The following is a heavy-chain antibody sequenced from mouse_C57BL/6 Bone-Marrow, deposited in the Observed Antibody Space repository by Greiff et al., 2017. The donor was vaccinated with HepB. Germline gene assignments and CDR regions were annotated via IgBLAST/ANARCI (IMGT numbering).Heavy chain of an antibody. Sequence: LEESGAELVRPGASVKLSCTASGFNIKDDYMHWVKQRPEQALEWIGWIDPENGDTEYASKFQGKATITADTSSNTAYLQLSSLTSEDTAVYYCTTLYYFDYWGQGTTLTVSS. V-gene: IGHV14-4*01. CDR1: GFNIKDDY. J-gene: IGHJ2*01. CDR2: IDPENGDT. CDR3: TTLYYFDY.